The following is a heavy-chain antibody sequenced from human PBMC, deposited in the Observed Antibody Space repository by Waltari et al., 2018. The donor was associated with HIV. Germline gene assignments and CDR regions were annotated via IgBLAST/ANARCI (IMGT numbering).Heavy chain of an antibody. CDR3: AKGRSGIAEAGLNY. Sequence: EVQLLESGGGLVQPGGSLTLSCAVSGFSFSSYAMSWVRQAPGKGLGWVSTISGSGGNTYYADSVKGRFTISRDNSKNTLYLQMNSLRAEDTAVYYCAKGRSGIAEAGLNYWGQGTLVTVSS. J-gene: IGHJ4*02. V-gene: IGHV3-23*01. D-gene: IGHD6-19*01. CDR2: ISGSGGNT. CDR1: GFSFSSYA.